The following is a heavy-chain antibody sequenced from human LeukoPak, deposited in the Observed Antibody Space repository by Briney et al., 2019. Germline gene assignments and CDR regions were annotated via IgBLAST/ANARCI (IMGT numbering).Heavy chain of an antibody. CDR2: TYSRSKWFN. CDR1: GDSVSSKSAS. CDR3: ARGTGSLDY. Sequence: QTLSLTCAISGDSVSSKSASWNWIGQSPSRGLEWLGRTYSRSKWFNDYAVSVKSRIAINPDTSKNQFSLHLSSVTPDDTAVYYCARGTGSLDYWGQGTLVTVSS. D-gene: IGHD1-26*01. J-gene: IGHJ4*02. V-gene: IGHV6-1*01.